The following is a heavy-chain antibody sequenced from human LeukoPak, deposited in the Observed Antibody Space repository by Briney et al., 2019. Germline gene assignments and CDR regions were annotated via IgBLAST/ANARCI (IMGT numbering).Heavy chain of an antibody. D-gene: IGHD1-26*01. V-gene: IGHV4-59*01. CDR3: ARSVGATHY. CDR1: GGSISSYY. J-gene: IGHJ4*02. CDR2: IYYSGST. Sequence: LETLSLTCTVSGGSISSYYWRWIRQPPGKGLGWIGYIYYSGSTNYNPSLKSRVTISVDTSKNQFSLKLSSVTAADTAVYYCARSVGATHYWGQGTLVTVSS.